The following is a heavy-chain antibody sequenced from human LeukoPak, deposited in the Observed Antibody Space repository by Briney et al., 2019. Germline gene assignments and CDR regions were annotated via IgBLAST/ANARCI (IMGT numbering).Heavy chain of an antibody. Sequence: SETLSLTCTVSGGSISSYYWSWIRQPPGKGLEWIAYISDIGSINYNPSLKSRVTISLDTSKNQFSLKLSSVTAADTAVYYCARANRVSWLLLPSFDYWGQGTLVTVSS. J-gene: IGHJ4*02. V-gene: IGHV4-59*12. CDR3: ARANRVSWLLLPSFDY. D-gene: IGHD3-22*01. CDR2: ISDIGSI. CDR1: GGSISSYY.